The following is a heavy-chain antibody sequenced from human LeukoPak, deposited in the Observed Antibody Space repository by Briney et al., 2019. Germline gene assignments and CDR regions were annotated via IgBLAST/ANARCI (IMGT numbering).Heavy chain of an antibody. CDR3: ARRTRKYYYDSSGIDY. V-gene: IGHV3-30*03. J-gene: IGHJ4*02. Sequence: GGSLRLSCAASGFTFSSYSMNWVRQAPGKGLEWVAVISYDGSNKYYADSVKGRFTISRDNSKNTLYLQMNSLRAEDTAVYYCARRTRKYYYDSSGIDYWGQGTLVTVSS. D-gene: IGHD3-22*01. CDR1: GFTFSSYS. CDR2: ISYDGSNK.